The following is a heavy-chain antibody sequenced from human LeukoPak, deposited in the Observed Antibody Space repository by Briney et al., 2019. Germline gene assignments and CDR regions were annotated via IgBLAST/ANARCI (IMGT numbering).Heavy chain of an antibody. D-gene: IGHD4-17*01. V-gene: IGHV3-30*19. CDR2: ISYDGSNK. J-gene: IGHJ4*02. CDR1: GFTFSSYG. CDR3: ARGASRGDNDY. Sequence: PGGSLRLSCAASGFTFSSYGMHWVRQAPGKGLEWVAVISYDGSNKYYADFVKGRFTISRDNSKNTLYLQMNSLRAEDTAVYYCARGASRGDNDYWGQGTLVTVSS.